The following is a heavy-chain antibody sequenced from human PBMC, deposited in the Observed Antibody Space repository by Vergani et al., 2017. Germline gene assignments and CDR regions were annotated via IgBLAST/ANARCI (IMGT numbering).Heavy chain of an antibody. CDR2: IYYSGFT. CDR3: ARYSGGDSEYFQH. Sequence: QVQLQESGPGLVKPSQTLSLTCTVSGGSISRDNYYWSWIRQPPGKGLEWIGYIYYSGFTYYNPSPKSRVSISVDTSKNQFSLKLSSVTAADTAVYYCARYSGGDSEYFQHWGQGTLVTVSS. CDR1: GGSISRDNYY. V-gene: IGHV4-30-4*01. D-gene: IGHD1-26*01. J-gene: IGHJ1*01.